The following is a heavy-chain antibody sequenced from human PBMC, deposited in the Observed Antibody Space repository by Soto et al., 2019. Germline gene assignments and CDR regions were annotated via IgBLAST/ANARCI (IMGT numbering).Heavy chain of an antibody. CDR3: PHWVLRLFFGLVTTPAIFFYF. CDR1: GFSLTTSGVG. Sequence: QITLNESGPTVVRPTETLTLTCRFSGFSLTTSGVGVGWIRQSPGKAPEWLALIYWDDDKRYSASLTSRLTSPNDPSRNQVVLQESDLDQTDTSTYYCPHWVLRLFFGLVTTPAIFFYFWGQGTPFAVSS. J-gene: IGHJ4*02. V-gene: IGHV2-5*02. D-gene: IGHD3-3*01. CDR2: IYWDDDK.